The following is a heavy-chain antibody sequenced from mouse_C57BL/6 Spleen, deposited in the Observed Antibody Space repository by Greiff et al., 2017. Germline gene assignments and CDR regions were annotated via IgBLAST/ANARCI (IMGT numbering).Heavy chain of an antibody. CDR2: IYPGNSDT. J-gene: IGHJ3*01. CDR1: GYTFTSYW. D-gene: IGHD1-2*01. V-gene: IGHV1-5*01. Sequence: VQLQQSGTVLARPGASVKMSCKTSGYTFTSYWMHWVKQRPGQGLEWIGAIYPGNSDTSYNQKFKGTATLTAVTSASTAYMELSSLTKEDSSVDYCTRSGDSFFAYWGQGTLVTVSA. CDR3: TRSGDSFFAY.